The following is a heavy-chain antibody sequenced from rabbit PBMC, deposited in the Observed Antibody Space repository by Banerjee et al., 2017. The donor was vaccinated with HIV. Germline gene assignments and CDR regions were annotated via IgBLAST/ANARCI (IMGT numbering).Heavy chain of an antibody. J-gene: IGHJ3*01. CDR3: ARPYAGYAGFGYAIGRLDL. Sequence: QEQLEESGGDLVKPEGSLTLTCTASGFFFSNGYVLCWVSQAPGKGPEWIACIHNGDGSTFYAIWMNGRFTISRSTSLNTVTLQMTSLTAADTATYFCARPYAGYAGFGYAIGRLDLWGPGTLVTVS. CDR1: GFFFSNGYV. CDR2: IHNGDGST. V-gene: IGHV1S47*01. D-gene: IGHD4-2*01.